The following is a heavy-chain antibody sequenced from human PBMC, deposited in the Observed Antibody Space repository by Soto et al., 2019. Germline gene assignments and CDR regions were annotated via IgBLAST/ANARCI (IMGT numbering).Heavy chain of an antibody. J-gene: IGHJ4*02. CDR2: INPNSGGT. V-gene: IGHV1-2*02. D-gene: IGHD3-10*01. Sequence: VASVKVSCKASGYTFTGYYMHWVRQAPGQGLEWMGWINPNSGGTNYAQKFQGRVTMTRDTSISTAYMELSRLRSDDTAVYYCARSITMVRGVIGFDYWGQGTLVTVSS. CDR3: ARSITMVRGVIGFDY. CDR1: GYTFTGYY.